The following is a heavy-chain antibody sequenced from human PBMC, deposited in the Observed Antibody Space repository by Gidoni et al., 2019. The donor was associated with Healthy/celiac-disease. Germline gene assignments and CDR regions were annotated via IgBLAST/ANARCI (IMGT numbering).Heavy chain of an antibody. D-gene: IGHD3-22*01. J-gene: IGHJ4*02. CDR1: GFPFSSYA. Sequence: QVQLVASGGGVVQPGRSLRLSCAASGFPFSSYAMHWVRQAPGKGLEWVAVISYDGSNKYYADSVKGRFTISRDNSKNTLYLQMNSLRAEDTAVYYCARDKYYYDSSGYWTLHYWGQGTLVTVSS. CDR3: ARDKYYYDSSGYWTLHY. V-gene: IGHV3-30*01. CDR2: ISYDGSNK.